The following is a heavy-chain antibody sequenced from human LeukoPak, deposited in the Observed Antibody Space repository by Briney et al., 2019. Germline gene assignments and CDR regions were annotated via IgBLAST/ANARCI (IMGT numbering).Heavy chain of an antibody. CDR1: GFTFTTYW. V-gene: IGHV3-74*01. CDR2: INSDGSIT. D-gene: IGHD6-6*01. Sequence: GGSLRLSCAASGFTFTTYWMHWVRQAPGKGLVWVSHINSDGSITSYADSVKGRFTISRDNAKNTLYLQMNSLRPEDTAVYYCAREPTYSSSLDYWGQGTLVTVSS. CDR3: AREPTYSSSLDY. J-gene: IGHJ4*02.